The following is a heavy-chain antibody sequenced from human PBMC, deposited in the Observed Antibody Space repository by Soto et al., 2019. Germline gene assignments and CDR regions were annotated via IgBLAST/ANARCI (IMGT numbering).Heavy chain of an antibody. J-gene: IGHJ4*02. CDR3: ARQGMITFGGVIAYFDY. Sequence: SETLSLTCTVSGGSISSSSYYWGWIRQPPGKGLEWIGSIYYSGSTYYNPSLKSRVTISVDTSKNQFSLKLSSVTAADTAVYYCARQGMITFGGVIAYFDYWGQGTLVTVSS. CDR2: IYYSGST. V-gene: IGHV4-39*01. D-gene: IGHD3-16*02. CDR1: GGSISSSSYY.